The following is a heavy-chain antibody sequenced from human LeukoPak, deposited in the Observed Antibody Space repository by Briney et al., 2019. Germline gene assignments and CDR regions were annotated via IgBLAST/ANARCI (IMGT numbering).Heavy chain of an antibody. D-gene: IGHD4-17*01. CDR3: ASSTMTTRGVSAFDL. CDR1: GFTFSSYG. CDR2: ISYDGSNK. Sequence: PGGSLRLSCAASGFTFSSYGMHWVRQAPGKGLEWVAVISYDGSNKYYADSVKGRFTISRDNSKNTLYLQMNSLRAEDTAVYFCASSTMTTRGVSAFDLWGQGTLVTVSS. V-gene: IGHV3-30*03. J-gene: IGHJ3*01.